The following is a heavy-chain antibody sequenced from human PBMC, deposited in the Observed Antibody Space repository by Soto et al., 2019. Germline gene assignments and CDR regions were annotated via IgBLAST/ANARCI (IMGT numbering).Heavy chain of an antibody. V-gene: IGHV3-74*01. CDR3: ARGDRGGFDL. J-gene: IGHJ3*01. D-gene: IGHD2-21*02. CDR1: GFNFNYYW. Sequence: EVPLVESEGGLVQRGGSLRLSCAASGFNFNYYWMHWVRQAPGQGLVWVSHIHSDGSRTTYADSVKGRFTISRDNAKNTVYLQMISLRAEDTAVYYCARGDRGGFDLWGQGTTVTVSS. CDR2: IHSDGSRT.